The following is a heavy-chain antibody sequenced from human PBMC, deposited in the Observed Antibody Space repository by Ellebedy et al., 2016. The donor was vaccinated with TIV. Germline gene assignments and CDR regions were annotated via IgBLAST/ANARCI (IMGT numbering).Heavy chain of an antibody. Sequence: SETLSLTCTVSGGPMRTYHWNWIRQPAGKGLEWIGRIYVSGTTNYNPSLKSRVTMSIDTARNQFFLEVRAVTAADAAVYYCARATGSDWIDPWGQGTLVTVSS. D-gene: IGHD1-1*01. V-gene: IGHV4-4*07. CDR1: GGPMRTYH. CDR2: IYVSGTT. CDR3: ARATGSDWIDP. J-gene: IGHJ5*02.